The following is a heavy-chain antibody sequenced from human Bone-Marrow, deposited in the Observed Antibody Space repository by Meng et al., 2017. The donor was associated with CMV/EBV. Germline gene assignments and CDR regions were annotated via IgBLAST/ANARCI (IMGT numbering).Heavy chain of an antibody. D-gene: IGHD4-11*01. CDR2: IYYSGST. Sequence: SETLSLTCTVSGGSISSGDYYWSWIRQPPGKGLEWIVYIYYSGSTYYNPSLKSRVTISVDTSKNQFSLKLSSLTAAATAVYYCARIPDHRNYNPYFDYWGQGTLVTVSS. CDR3: ARIPDHRNYNPYFDY. CDR1: GGSISSGDYY. V-gene: IGHV4-30-4*08. J-gene: IGHJ4*02.